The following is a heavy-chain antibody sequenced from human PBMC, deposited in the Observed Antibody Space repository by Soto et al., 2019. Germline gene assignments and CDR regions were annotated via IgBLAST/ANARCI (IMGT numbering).Heavy chain of an antibody. Sequence: ASVKVSCKASGYTFTSYGISWVRQAPGQGLEWMGWISAYNGNTNYAQKLQGRVTMTTDTSTSTAYMELRSLRSDDTAVYYCARMAAAGHKHQYYFDYWGQGTLVTVSS. V-gene: IGHV1-18*01. CDR1: GYTFTSYG. J-gene: IGHJ4*02. CDR2: ISAYNGNT. D-gene: IGHD6-13*01. CDR3: ARMAAAGHKHQYYFDY.